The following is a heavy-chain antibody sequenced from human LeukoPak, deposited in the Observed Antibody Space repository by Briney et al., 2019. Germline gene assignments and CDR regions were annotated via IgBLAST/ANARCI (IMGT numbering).Heavy chain of an antibody. V-gene: IGHV3-48*04. CDR3: ARESGGPGYYEPFDI. CDR1: GFTFSSYA. CDR2: ISSSSSTI. Sequence: GGSLRLSCAASGFTFSSYAMSWVRQAPGKGLEWVSYISSSSSTIYYVDSVKGRFTISRDNAKNSLYLQMNSLRAEDTAIYYCARESGGPGYYEPFDIWGQGTMVTVSS. J-gene: IGHJ3*02. D-gene: IGHD3-22*01.